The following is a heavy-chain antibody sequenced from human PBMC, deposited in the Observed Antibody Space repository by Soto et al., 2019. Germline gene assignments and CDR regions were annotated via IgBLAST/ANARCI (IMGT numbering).Heavy chain of an antibody. J-gene: IGHJ6*02. Sequence: SETLSLTCTVSGGSISSYYWSWIRQPPGKTLEWIGYIYYSGSTNYNPSLKSRVTISVDTSKNQFSLKLSSVTAADTAVYYCAIDYPLSHYYYGIDVWAQRTTDTGSS. D-gene: IGHD3-16*02. CDR3: AIDYPLSHYYYGIDV. V-gene: IGHV4-59*01. CDR2: IYYSGST. CDR1: GGSISSYY.